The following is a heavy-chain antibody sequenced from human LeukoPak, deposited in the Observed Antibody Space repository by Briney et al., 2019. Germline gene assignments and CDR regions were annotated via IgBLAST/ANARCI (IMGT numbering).Heavy chain of an antibody. V-gene: IGHV3-23*01. J-gene: IGHJ4*02. Sequence: GGSLRLSCAASGFTLSSYAMSWVRQAPGKGLEWVSAISGSGGSTYYADSVKGRFTISRDNSKNTLYLQMNSLRAEDTAVYYCANGATVVVPAAIGYWGQGTLVTVSS. CDR3: ANGATVVVPAAIGY. CDR1: GFTLSSYA. D-gene: IGHD2-2*01. CDR2: ISGSGGST.